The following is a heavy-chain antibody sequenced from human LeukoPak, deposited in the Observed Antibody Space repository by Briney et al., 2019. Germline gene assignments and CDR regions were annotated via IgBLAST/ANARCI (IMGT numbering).Heavy chain of an antibody. CDR1: GYTFTRYY. J-gene: IGHJ3*02. V-gene: IGHV1-2*02. CDR3: ARSIYSIHDAFDI. CDR2: INPDSGGT. D-gene: IGHD4-11*01. Sequence: SVKVSCKASGYTFTRYYMHWVRPAASQGLEWMEWINPDSGGTNYAQKFPGRVTMTRDTSISTAYMELSRLRSDDTAVYYCARSIYSIHDAFDIWGQGTMVTVSS.